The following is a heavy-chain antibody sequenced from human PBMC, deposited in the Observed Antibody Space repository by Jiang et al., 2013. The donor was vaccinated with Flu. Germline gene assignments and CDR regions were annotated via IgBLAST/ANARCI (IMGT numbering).Heavy chain of an antibody. D-gene: IGHD5/OR15-5a*01. CDR2: IYWDDDK. CDR1: GFSLTTSGVG. CDR3: ARRPRDSSVGNVEVFDY. V-gene: IGHV2-5*02. Sequence: TFSGFSLTTSGVGVGWIRQPPGKALEWLALIYWDDDKRYSPSLKRRLTLTKDTSKNQVVLTMTNLDPADTATYYCARRPRDSSVGNVEVFDYWGQGTLVTVSS. J-gene: IGHJ4*02.